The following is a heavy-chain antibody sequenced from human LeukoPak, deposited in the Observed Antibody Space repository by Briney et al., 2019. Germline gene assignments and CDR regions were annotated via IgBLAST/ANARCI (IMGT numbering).Heavy chain of an antibody. V-gene: IGHV3-66*01. CDR3: ARDKVVVPGVSFSYSYGLDV. D-gene: IGHD2-15*01. CDR2: IYGGGSA. Sequence: GGSLRLSCAASGFTLSTYNTHWVRQAPGRGLEWVSVIYGGGSADYADSVKGRFTISRDDSQNTLYLQMNSLRDEDTAVYFCARDKVVVPGVSFSYSYGLDVSGQGTTVTVSS. CDR1: GFTLSTYN. J-gene: IGHJ6*02.